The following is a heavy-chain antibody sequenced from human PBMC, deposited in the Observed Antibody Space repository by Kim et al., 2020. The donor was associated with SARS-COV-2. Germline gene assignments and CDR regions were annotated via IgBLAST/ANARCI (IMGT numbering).Heavy chain of an antibody. CDR2: ISAYNGNT. J-gene: IGHJ6*02. Sequence: ASVKVSCKASGYTFTSYGISWVRQAPGQGLEWLGWISAYNGNTNYAQKLQGRVTMTTDTYTSTAYMERRSLRSDDTALYYCARDLRSATSPNITSFGVDRFYGMDVFGQGTTVTVSS. D-gene: IGHD3-3*01. CDR1: GYTFTSYG. V-gene: IGHV1-18*04. CDR3: ARDLRSATSPNITSFGVDRFYGMDV.